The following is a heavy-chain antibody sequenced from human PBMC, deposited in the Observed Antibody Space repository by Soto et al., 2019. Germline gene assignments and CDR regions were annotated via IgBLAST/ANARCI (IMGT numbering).Heavy chain of an antibody. V-gene: IGHV4-34*01. Sequence: SETLSLTCAVYGGSLSGYYWTWIRQPPGKGLEWIGEVNPGGITNYSPSVKSRLKISLDTSKKEVSLEMTSVTAADTAVYYCGRVVIKMASQSIDSWGPGTLVTVSS. CDR2: VNPGGIT. D-gene: IGHD2-2*01. CDR1: GGSLSGYY. J-gene: IGHJ4*02. CDR3: GRVVIKMASQSIDS.